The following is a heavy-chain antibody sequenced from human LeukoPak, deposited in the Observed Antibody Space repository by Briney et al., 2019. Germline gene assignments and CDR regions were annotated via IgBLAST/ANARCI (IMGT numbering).Heavy chain of an antibody. V-gene: IGHV4-34*01. CDR1: GGSFSGYY. J-gene: IGHJ3*01. D-gene: IGHD6-6*01. Sequence: SETLSLTCAVYGGSFSGYYWSWIRQPPGKGLEWIGEINHSGSTNYNPSLKSRVTISVDTSKNQFSLKLSSVTAADTAVYYCATPYSSSTAFDFWGQGTMVTVSS. CDR3: ATPYSSSTAFDF. CDR2: INHSGST.